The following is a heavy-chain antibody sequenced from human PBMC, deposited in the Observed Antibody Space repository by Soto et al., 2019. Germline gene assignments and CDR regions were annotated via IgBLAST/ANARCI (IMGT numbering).Heavy chain of an antibody. CDR2: IYPGDSDT. Sequence: AGESLKISCKGSGYTFTNYWIGWVRQMPGKGLEWMGIIYPGDSDTKYNPSLQGQVTISADKSITTTYLQWSSLKASDTAIYYCAASIFYYGMDVWGQGTTVTVSS. J-gene: IGHJ6*02. V-gene: IGHV5-51*01. CDR1: GYTFTNYW. CDR3: AASIFYYGMDV.